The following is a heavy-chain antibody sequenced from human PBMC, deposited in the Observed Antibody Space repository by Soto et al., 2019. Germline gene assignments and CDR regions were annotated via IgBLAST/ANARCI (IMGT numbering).Heavy chain of an antibody. CDR1: GFTFSSYA. CDR3: AKAGYSSSFRAGMDV. D-gene: IGHD6-6*01. J-gene: IGHJ6*02. V-gene: IGHV3-23*01. Sequence: EVQLLESGGGLVQPGGSLRLSCAASGFTFSSYAMSWVRQAPGKGLEWVSAISGSGGSTYYADSVKGRFTISRDNSKDTLYLQMNSLRAEDTAVYYWAKAGYSSSFRAGMDVWGQGTTVTVSS. CDR2: ISGSGGST.